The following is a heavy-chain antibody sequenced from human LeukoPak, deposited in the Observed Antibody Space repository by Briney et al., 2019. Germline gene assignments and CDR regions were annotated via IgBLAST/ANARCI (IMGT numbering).Heavy chain of an antibody. D-gene: IGHD6-19*01. J-gene: IGHJ4*02. CDR2: MSGTYGNT. CDR3: ARVGIAVAPLDY. CDR1: GFTVSSNY. Sequence: PGGSLRLSCAASGFTVSSNYMSWVRQAPGKGLEWVSAMSGTYGNTYYADSVKGRFTVSRDNSKSTLYLQMNSLRAEDTAVYYCARVGIAVAPLDYWGQGTLVTVSS. V-gene: IGHV3-23*01.